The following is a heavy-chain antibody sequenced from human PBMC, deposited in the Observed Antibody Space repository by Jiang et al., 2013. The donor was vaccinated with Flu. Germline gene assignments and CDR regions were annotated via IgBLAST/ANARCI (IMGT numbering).Heavy chain of an antibody. V-gene: IGHV2-5*01. CDR1: VG. D-gene: IGHD3-22*01. CDR2: IYWNDDK. Sequence: VGVGWIRQPPGKALEWLALIYWNDDKRYSPSLKSRLTITKDTSKNQVVLTMTNMDPVDTATYYCALTRHYYDSSGYYPTRRYFDYWGQGTLVTVSS. CDR3: ALTRHYYDSSGYYPTRRYFDY. J-gene: IGHJ4*02.